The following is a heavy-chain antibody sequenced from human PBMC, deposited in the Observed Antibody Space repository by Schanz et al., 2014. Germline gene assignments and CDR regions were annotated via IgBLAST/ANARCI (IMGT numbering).Heavy chain of an antibody. Sequence: EGQLAESGGGLVQPGGSLRLSCAVSGFTVSSNHMSWVRQAPGKGLEWVSSISSSGSYIYYADSVKGRFSISRDNAKNSLFLQMNRLRAEDTALYYCAIIGVMVAVAGTRADYWGQGTLGTVSS. CDR3: AIIGVMVAVAGTRADY. CDR2: ISSSGSYI. D-gene: IGHD6-19*01. J-gene: IGHJ4*02. V-gene: IGHV3-21*01. CDR1: GFTVSSNH.